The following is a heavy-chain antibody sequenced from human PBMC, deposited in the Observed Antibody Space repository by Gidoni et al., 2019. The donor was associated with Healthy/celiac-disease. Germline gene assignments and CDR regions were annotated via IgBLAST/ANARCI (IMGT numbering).Heavy chain of an antibody. J-gene: IGHJ3*02. CDR3: AKQEATRGENDAFDI. V-gene: IGHV3-48*02. CDR2: ISSSSSTI. CDR1: GFPFSSYS. Sequence: EVQLVESGGGLVQPGGSLRLSCAASGFPFSSYSMTWVRQAPGKGLEWVSYISSSSSTIYYADSVKGRFTISRDNAKNSLYLQMNSLRDEDTAVYYCAKQEATRGENDAFDIWGQGTMVTVSS. D-gene: IGHD1-26*01.